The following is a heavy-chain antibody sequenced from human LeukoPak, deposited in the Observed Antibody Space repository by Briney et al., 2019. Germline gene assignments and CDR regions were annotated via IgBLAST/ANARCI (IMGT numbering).Heavy chain of an antibody. D-gene: IGHD4-23*01. Sequence: SVKVSCKASGYTFTGYYMHWVRQAPGQGLEWMGGIIPIFGTANYAQKFQGRVTITADESTSTAYMELSSLRSEDTAVYYCAREDTYGGNNDWGQGTLVTVSS. J-gene: IGHJ4*02. CDR1: GYTFTGYY. V-gene: IGHV1-69*13. CDR3: AREDTYGGNND. CDR2: IIPIFGTA.